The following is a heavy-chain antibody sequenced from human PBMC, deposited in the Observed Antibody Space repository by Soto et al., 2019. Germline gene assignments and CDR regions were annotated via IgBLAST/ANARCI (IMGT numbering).Heavy chain of an antibody. Sequence: SETLSLTCTVSGGSISSYYWSWIRQPPGKGLEWIGYIYYSGSTNYNPSLKSRVTISVDTSKNQFSLKLSSVTAADTAVYYCAKSSSNYYVYSYMDVWGKGTTVTVSS. CDR2: IYYSGST. J-gene: IGHJ6*03. D-gene: IGHD6-13*01. CDR3: AKSSSNYYVYSYMDV. V-gene: IGHV4-59*12. CDR1: GGSISSYY.